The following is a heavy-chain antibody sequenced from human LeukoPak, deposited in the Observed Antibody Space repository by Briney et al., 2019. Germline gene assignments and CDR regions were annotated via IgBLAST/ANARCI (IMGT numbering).Heavy chain of an antibody. Sequence: PSETLSLTCTVSGGSISSSNYYWGWIRQPPGKGLEWIGSIYYSGSTYYNPSLKSRVTISVDTSKNQFSLKLSSVTAADTAVYYCARDAYCSGGSCYFDYWGQETLVTVSS. V-gene: IGHV4-39*07. J-gene: IGHJ4*02. CDR3: ARDAYCSGGSCYFDY. CDR1: GGSISSSNYY. D-gene: IGHD2-15*01. CDR2: IYYSGST.